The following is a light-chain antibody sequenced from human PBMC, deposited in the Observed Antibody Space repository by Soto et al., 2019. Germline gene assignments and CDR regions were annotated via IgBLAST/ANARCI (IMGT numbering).Light chain of an antibody. CDR1: QSVSTY. J-gene: IGKJ3*01. V-gene: IGKV3-11*01. CDR3: QQRNIWPPLFT. Sequence: EIVLTHSPATLSLSPGERATLSCRASQSVSTYLAWYQQKPGHAPRLLIYEASNRATGIPARFSGSGSGTDFTLTISSLEPEDFAVYYCQQRNIWPPLFTFGPGTKVDVK. CDR2: EAS.